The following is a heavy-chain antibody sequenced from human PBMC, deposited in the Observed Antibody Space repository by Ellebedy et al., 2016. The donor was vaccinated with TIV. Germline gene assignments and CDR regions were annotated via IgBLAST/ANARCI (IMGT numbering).Heavy chain of an antibody. CDR1: GDSISRSSYY. D-gene: IGHD3-10*01. J-gene: IGHJ5*02. CDR2: IYYTGST. CDR3: ARWFGELLYVRWFDP. Sequence: SETLSPTCTVSGDSISRSSYYWGWIRQPPGTGLEWIGSIYYTGSTDYNPSLKSRVAISADTSKNQFSLRLSSVTAADTAVYYCARWFGELLYVRWFDPWGQGTLVTVSS. V-gene: IGHV4-39*01.